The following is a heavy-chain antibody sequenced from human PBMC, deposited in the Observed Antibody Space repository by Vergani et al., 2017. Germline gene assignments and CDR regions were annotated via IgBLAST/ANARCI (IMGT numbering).Heavy chain of an antibody. CDR1: GGSISSSSYY. CDR3: ARHFPAYYYGSGSSTFDY. CDR2: IYYIGST. D-gene: IGHD3-10*01. J-gene: IGHJ4*02. Sequence: QLQLQESGPGLVKPSETLSLTCTVPGGSISSSSYYWGWIRQPPGKGLEWIGCIYYIGSTYYNPALKRRVTIPVDTSKNQFSLKLSSVTAADTAVYYCARHFPAYYYGSGSSTFDYWGQGTLVTVSS. V-gene: IGHV4-39*01.